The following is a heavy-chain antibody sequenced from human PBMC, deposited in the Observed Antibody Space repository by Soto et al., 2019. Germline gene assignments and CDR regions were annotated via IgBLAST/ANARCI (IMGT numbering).Heavy chain of an antibody. V-gene: IGHV3-30*18. CDR1: GFTFSSYG. CDR2: ILYDGTNK. J-gene: IGHJ6*02. D-gene: IGHD6-6*01. CDR3: AKDQFSSPLMGFYYGMDV. Sequence: PGGSLRLSCAASGFTFSSYGMHWVRQAPGKGLEWVALILYDGTNKYYADSVKGRFTISRDNSKNTLYLQMNSLRPDDTAVYKCAKDQFSSPLMGFYYGMDVWGQGTTVTVS.